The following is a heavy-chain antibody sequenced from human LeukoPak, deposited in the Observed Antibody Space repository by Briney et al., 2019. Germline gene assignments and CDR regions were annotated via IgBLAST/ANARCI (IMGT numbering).Heavy chain of an antibody. D-gene: IGHD5-18*01. Sequence: SETLSLTCTVSGGSISSYYWSWIRQPPGKGLEWIGYIYYSGSTNYNPSLKSRVTISVDTSKNQFSLKLSSVTAADTAVYYCARWDGYPYYYGMDVWGRGTTVTVSS. CDR3: ARWDGYPYYYGMDV. J-gene: IGHJ6*02. V-gene: IGHV4-59*01. CDR1: GGSISSYY. CDR2: IYYSGST.